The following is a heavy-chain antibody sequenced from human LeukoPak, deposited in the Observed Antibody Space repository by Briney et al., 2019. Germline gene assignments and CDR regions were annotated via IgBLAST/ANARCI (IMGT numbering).Heavy chain of an antibody. CDR1: GFTFGDYA. D-gene: IGHD2-8*01. Sequence: GGSLRLSCTASGFTFGDYAMSWVRQAPGKGLEWVGFIRSKAYGGTTEYAASVKGRFTISRDDSKSIAYLQMNSLKTEDTAVYYCTRVADCTNGVFSVSYYFDYWGQGTLVTVSS. CDR3: TRVADCTNGVFSVSYYFDY. V-gene: IGHV3-49*04. CDR2: IRSKAYGGTT. J-gene: IGHJ4*02.